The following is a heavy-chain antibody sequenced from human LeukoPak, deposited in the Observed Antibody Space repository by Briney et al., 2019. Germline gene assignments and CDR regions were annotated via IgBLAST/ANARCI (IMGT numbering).Heavy chain of an antibody. CDR1: GFTFRSYW. J-gene: IGHJ4*02. Sequence: GGSLRLSCAASGFTFRSYWMTWVRQAPGKGLEWVASIKQDGSVKYYVDSVQGRFTISRDNAKNSLYLQMNSLRAEDTAVYYCASHAYYDSSGYYYAHFDYWGQGALVTVSS. CDR2: IKQDGSVK. D-gene: IGHD3-22*01. CDR3: ASHAYYDSSGYYYAHFDY. V-gene: IGHV3-7*01.